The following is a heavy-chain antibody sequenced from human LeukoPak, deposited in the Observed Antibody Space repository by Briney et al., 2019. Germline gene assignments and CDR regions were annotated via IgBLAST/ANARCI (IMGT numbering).Heavy chain of an antibody. D-gene: IGHD3-16*02. CDR3: ARDQGYDYVWGSYRHAFDI. CDR1: GFTFSDYY. Sequence: GSLRLSCAASGFTFSDYYMSWIRQPPGKGLEGMGYIYYSGSTNYNPSLKSRVTISVDTSKNQFSLKLSSVTAADTAVYYCARDQGYDYVWGSYRHAFDIWGQGTMVTVSS. CDR2: IYYSGST. V-gene: IGHV4-59*01. J-gene: IGHJ3*02.